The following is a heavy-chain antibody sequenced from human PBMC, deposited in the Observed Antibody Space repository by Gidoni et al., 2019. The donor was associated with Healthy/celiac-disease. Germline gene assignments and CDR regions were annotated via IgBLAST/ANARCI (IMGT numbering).Heavy chain of an antibody. CDR2: ISYDGSNK. CDR1: GFTFSSYA. CDR3: ARVWALRLGELSSLGY. Sequence: QVQLVESGGGVVQPGRSLRPHCAASGFTFSSYAMHWVRQAPGKGLEWVAVISYDGSNKYYADSVKGRFTISRDNSKNALYLQMNSLRAEDTAVYYCARVWALRLGELSSLGYWGQGTLVTVSS. D-gene: IGHD3-16*02. J-gene: IGHJ4*02. V-gene: IGHV3-30-3*01.